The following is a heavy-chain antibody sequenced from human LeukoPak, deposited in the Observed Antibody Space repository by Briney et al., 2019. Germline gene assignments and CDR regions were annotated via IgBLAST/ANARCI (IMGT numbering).Heavy chain of an antibody. CDR1: EFIFSNYD. V-gene: IGHV3-48*03. CDR3: ARARGAFCGGDCYSESDYLDY. Sequence: GGSLRLSCAASEFIFSNYDMNWVRQAPGKGLEWLSYISSSGSTIYYADSVKGRFTISRDNAKNSLYLQMNSLRAEDTAVYYCARARGAFCGGDCYSESDYLDYWGQGTLVTVSS. CDR2: ISSSGSTI. J-gene: IGHJ4*02. D-gene: IGHD2-21*02.